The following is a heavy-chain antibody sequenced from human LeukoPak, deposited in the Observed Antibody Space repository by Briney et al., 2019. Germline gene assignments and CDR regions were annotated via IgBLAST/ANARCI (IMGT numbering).Heavy chain of an antibody. CDR1: GFTFSSYS. CDR2: ISSSSSTI. V-gene: IGHV3-48*01. D-gene: IGHD4-17*01. CDR3: ARAGLTTVPYYYYYGMDV. Sequence: GGSLRLSCAASGFTFSSYSMNWVRQAPGKGLEWVSYISSSSSTIYYADSVKGRFTISRDDAKNSLYLQMNSLRAEDTAVYYCARAGLTTVPYYYYYGMDVWGQGTLVTVSS. J-gene: IGHJ6*02.